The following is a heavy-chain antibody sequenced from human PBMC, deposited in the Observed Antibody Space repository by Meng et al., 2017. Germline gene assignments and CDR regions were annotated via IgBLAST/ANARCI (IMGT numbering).Heavy chain of an antibody. CDR3: ARVYGCTNGVCSPFDY. CDR1: GGTFSSYS. J-gene: IGHJ4*02. D-gene: IGHD2-8*01. V-gene: IGHV3-21*01. CDR2: ISSSSSYI. Sequence: VELVQSGAEVKKPGSSVKVSCKASGGTFSSYSMNWVRQAPGKGLEWVSSISSSSSYIYYADSVKGRFTISRDNAKNSLYLQMNSLRAEDTAVYYCARVYGCTNGVCSPFDYWGQGTLVTAPQ.